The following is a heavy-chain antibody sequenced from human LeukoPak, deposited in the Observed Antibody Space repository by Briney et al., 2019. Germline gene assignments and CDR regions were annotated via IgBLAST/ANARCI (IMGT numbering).Heavy chain of an antibody. V-gene: IGHV3-15*01. Sequence: KPGGSLRLSCAASGFTFSNVWMNWVRQAPGKGLEWLGRILTKSEGETTQYAPPVKGRFTISRDDSKNTLYLQMNSLKTEDTAVYFCTSRLVTTNDYWGQGTLVTVSS. CDR2: ILTKSEGETT. CDR1: GFTFSNVW. CDR3: TSRLVTTNDY. J-gene: IGHJ4*02. D-gene: IGHD3-9*01.